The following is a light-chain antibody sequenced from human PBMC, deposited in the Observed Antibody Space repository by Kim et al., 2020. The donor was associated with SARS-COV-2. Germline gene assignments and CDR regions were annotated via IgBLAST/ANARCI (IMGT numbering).Light chain of an antibody. J-gene: IGLJ1*01. CDR1: SSDVGGYNY. V-gene: IGLV2-14*03. Sequence: QSITISCTGTSSDVGGYNYVSWYQQHPGKAPKLMIYDVSNRPSGVSNRFSGSKSGNTASLTISGLQAEDEADYYCSSYTSSSTLGFGTGTKVTVL. CDR2: DVS. CDR3: SSYTSSSTLG.